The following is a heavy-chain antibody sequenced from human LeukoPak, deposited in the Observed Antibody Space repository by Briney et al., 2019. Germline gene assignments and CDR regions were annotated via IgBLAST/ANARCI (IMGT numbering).Heavy chain of an antibody. V-gene: IGHV3-33*01. CDR3: AREGGSAKAPRDGHRQGGYFDY. J-gene: IGHJ4*02. CDR1: GFTFSSYG. D-gene: IGHD5-24*01. CDR2: IWYDGSNK. Sequence: PGRSLRLSCAASGFTFSSYGMHWVRQAPGKGLEWVAVIWYDGSNKYYADSVEGRFTISRDNSKNTLYLQMNSLRAEDTAVYYCAREGGSAKAPRDGHRQGGYFDYWGQGTLVTVSS.